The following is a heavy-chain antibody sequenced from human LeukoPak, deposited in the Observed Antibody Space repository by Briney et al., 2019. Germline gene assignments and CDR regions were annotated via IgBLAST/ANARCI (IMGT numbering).Heavy chain of an antibody. Sequence: GASVKVSCKASGYTFTTYDINWVRQATGQGLQWMGWINPNSGNTGYAQKFQGRITITRNTSISTVYMELSSLRSEDTAVYYCARGSAPPYGMDVWGQGTTVTVSS. CDR1: GYTFTTYD. J-gene: IGHJ6*02. CDR2: INPNSGNT. CDR3: ARGSAPPYGMDV. V-gene: IGHV1-8*03.